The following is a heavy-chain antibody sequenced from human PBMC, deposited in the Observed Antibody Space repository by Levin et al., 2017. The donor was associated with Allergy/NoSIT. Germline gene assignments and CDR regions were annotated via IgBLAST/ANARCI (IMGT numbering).Heavy chain of an antibody. CDR2: IHSDGGSA. Sequence: LSLTCAASGFTFSNSWMHWVRQVPRKGLVWVARIHSDGGSAYYADSVKGRFTISRDNAKNSLYLHMNSLRAEDTAVYYCARQLGNFWSGYNYFDYWGQGTLVTVSS. J-gene: IGHJ4*02. V-gene: IGHV3-74*01. CDR3: ARQLGNFWSGYNYFDY. CDR1: GFTFSNSW. D-gene: IGHD3-3*01.